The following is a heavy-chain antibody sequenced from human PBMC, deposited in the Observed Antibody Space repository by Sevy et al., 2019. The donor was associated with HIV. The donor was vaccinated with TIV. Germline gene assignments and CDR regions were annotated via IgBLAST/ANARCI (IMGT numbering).Heavy chain of an antibody. Sequence: GGYLRLSCAASGFTFSAYSMNWVRQAPGKGLEWVSYISSRSGTIYYADSVKGQFTISRDNAKSSLYLQMNGLRAEDTAVYYCARAGGDCYSKNECWFVSWGQGTLVTVSS. CDR2: ISSRSGTI. CDR1: GFTFSAYS. V-gene: IGHV3-48*01. J-gene: IGHJ5*01. CDR3: ARAGGDCYSKNECWFVS. D-gene: IGHD2-21*01.